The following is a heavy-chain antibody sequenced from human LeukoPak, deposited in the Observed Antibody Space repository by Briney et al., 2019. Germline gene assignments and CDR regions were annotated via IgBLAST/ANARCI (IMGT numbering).Heavy chain of an antibody. Sequence: GGSLRLSCAASGFTFSSYWMSWVRQAPGKGLEWVANIKQDGSEKYYVDSVKGRFTISRDNAKNSLYLQMNSLRAEDTAVYYCAGASGAETYYDFWSGYLYGMDVWGQGTTVTVSS. D-gene: IGHD3-3*01. CDR3: AGASGAETYYDFWSGYLYGMDV. J-gene: IGHJ6*02. CDR2: IKQDGSEK. CDR1: GFTFSSYW. V-gene: IGHV3-7*01.